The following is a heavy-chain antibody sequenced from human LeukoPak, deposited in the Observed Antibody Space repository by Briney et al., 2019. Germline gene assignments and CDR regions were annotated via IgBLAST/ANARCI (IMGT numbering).Heavy chain of an antibody. Sequence: GASVKVSCKASGGTFSSYAISWVRQAPGQGLEWMGRIIPIRGIANYAQKVQGRVTITADKSTSTAYMELSSLRSEDTAVYYCARDRKIGDCTNGVCYNGYYYYGMDVWGQGTTVTVSS. CDR3: ARDRKIGDCTNGVCYNGYYYYGMDV. V-gene: IGHV1-69*04. D-gene: IGHD2-8*01. J-gene: IGHJ6*02. CDR2: IIPIRGIA. CDR1: GGTFSSYA.